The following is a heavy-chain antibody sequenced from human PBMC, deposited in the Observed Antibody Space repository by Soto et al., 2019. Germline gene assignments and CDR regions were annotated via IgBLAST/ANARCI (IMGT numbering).Heavy chain of an antibody. Sequence: GGSLRLSCAASGFTFSSYGMHWVRQAPGKGLEWVAVISYDGSNKYYADSVKGRFTISRDNSKNTLYLQMNSLRAEDTAVYYCAKDSRYGDYYYYYYYMDVWGKGTTVTVSS. CDR1: GFTFSSYG. D-gene: IGHD4-17*01. CDR3: AKDSRYGDYYYYYYYMDV. CDR2: ISYDGSNK. J-gene: IGHJ6*03. V-gene: IGHV3-30*18.